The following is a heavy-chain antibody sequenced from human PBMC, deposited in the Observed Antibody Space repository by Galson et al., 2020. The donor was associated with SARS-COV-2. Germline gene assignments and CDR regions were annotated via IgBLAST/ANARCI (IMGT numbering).Heavy chain of an antibody. J-gene: IGHJ5*02. CDR1: EFTFTIYA. CDR2: ITSSGGSA. Sequence: GGSLRLSCTASEFTFTIYAMSWVRQAPGKGLEWVSSITSSGGSASYADSVKGRFTVSRDNSKNTLYLEMNSLRAEDTAIYYCAKVHILHDYGWVSYRYGWFGPWGQGTLVTVSS. CDR3: AKVHILHDYGWVSYRYGWFGP. D-gene: IGHD3-16*02. V-gene: IGHV3-23*01.